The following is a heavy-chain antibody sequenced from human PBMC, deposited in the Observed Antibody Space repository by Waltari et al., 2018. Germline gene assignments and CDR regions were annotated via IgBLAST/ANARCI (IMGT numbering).Heavy chain of an antibody. V-gene: IGHV4-59*01. J-gene: IGHJ3*02. Sequence: QVQLQESGPGLVKPSETLSLTCTVSGGSISSYYWSWIRQPPGKGLEWIGYIYYSGSTNYNPSLKSRVTISVDTSKNQFSLKLSSVTAADTAVYYCARVGGDEDLGAFDIWGQGTMVTVSS. D-gene: IGHD2-21*02. CDR3: ARVGGDEDLGAFDI. CDR1: GGSISSYY. CDR2: IYYSGST.